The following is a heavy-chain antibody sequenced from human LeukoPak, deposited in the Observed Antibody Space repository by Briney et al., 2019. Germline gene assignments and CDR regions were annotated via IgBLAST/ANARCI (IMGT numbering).Heavy chain of an antibody. CDR2: INPSGST. V-gene: IGHV4-61*01. CDR3: ARVYGSGSYYRY. D-gene: IGHD3-10*01. CDR1: GGSVSSGSYY. J-gene: IGHJ4*02. Sequence: SETLSLTCTVSGGSVSSGSYYWSWIRQPPGKGLEWIGEINPSGSTNYNPSLKSRVTVSVDTSKNQFSLKLSSVSAADTAVYYCARVYGSGSYYRYWGQGTLVTVSS.